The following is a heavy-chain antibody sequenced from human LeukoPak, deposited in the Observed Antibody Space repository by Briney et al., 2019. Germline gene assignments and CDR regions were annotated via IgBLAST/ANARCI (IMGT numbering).Heavy chain of an antibody. CDR3: ARGRPLRSIDY. CDR1: GFTVSRNY. V-gene: IGHV3-53*01. J-gene: IGHJ4*02. Sequence: GGSLRLSCAASGFTVSRNYMSWVGQAPGKGLEWVSVIYSGGSTYYADSVKGRFTISRDNSKNTLYLQMNSLRAEDTAVYYCARGRPLRSIDYWGQGTLVTVSS. D-gene: IGHD3-3*01. CDR2: IYSGGST.